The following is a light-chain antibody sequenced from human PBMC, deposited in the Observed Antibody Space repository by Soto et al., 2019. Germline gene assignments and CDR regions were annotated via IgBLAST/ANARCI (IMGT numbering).Light chain of an antibody. J-gene: IGKJ1*01. V-gene: IGKV3-15*01. CDR3: QHYNNWPPWR. CDR1: QRVSSN. CDR2: GAS. Sequence: ETVMTQSPATLSVSPGETAILSCRASQRVSSNLAWYQQKAGQAPRLLIYGASTRVTGIPARFSGSGSGTDFVLTISGLQSADFAVYYCQHYNNWPPWRLGQGTMV.